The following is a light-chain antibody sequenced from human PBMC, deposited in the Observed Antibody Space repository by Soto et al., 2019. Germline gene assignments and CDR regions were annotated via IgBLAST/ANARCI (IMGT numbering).Light chain of an antibody. J-gene: IGLJ2*01. V-gene: IGLV3-21*01. Sequence: SYELTQPPSVSGAPGMTARITCTGNDIGRKSVHWYQQKPGQATVLLIYYEIDRPSGIPERVSGSNSGNTATLTLTRVDAGAEADAYCHGWDSDAKHVVFGGGTKLTVL. CDR1: DIGRKS. CDR3: HGWDSDAKHVV. CDR2: YEI.